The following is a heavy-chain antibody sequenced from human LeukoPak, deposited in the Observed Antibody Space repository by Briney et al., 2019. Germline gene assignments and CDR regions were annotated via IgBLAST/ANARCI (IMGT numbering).Heavy chain of an antibody. J-gene: IGHJ4*02. D-gene: IGHD5-18*01. CDR1: GFTFSSYS. CDR2: ISSSSGYI. Sequence: GGSLRLSCAASGFTFSSYSMTWVRQAPGKGLEWVSSISSSSGYIYYADLLKGRFTISRDNAKNSLYLQMNSLRAEDTAVYHCARLALDTSMVTDYWGQGTLVTVSS. CDR3: ARLALDTSMVTDY. V-gene: IGHV3-21*01.